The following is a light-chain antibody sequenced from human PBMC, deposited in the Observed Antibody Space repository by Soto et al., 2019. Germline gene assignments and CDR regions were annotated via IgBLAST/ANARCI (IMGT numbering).Light chain of an antibody. CDR1: SSDVGGHNF. J-gene: IGLJ3*02. CDR3: CSYARGRIWV. V-gene: IGLV2-8*01. Sequence: QSVLTQPPSASGSPGQSVTISCTGTSSDVGGHNFVSWYQQFPGKAPKLVIYDVDKRPSGVPDRFSGSKSGNTASLTISGLQAEDEAHYYCCSYARGRIWVFGGGTKLTVL. CDR2: DVD.